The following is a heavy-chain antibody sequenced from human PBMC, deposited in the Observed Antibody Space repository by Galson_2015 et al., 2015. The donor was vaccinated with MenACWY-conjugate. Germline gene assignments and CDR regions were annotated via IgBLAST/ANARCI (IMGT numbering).Heavy chain of an antibody. CDR2: INWNGGST. D-gene: IGHD3-10*01. CDR1: GFTFDDYG. J-gene: IGHJ5*02. CDR3: ARVASYGSGSYTNWFDP. V-gene: IGHV3-20*01. Sequence: SLRLSCAASGFTFDDYGMSWVRQAPGKGLEWVSGINWNGGSTGYADSVKGRFTISRDNAKNSLYLQMNSLRAEDTALYHCARVASYGSGSYTNWFDPWGQGTLVTVSS.